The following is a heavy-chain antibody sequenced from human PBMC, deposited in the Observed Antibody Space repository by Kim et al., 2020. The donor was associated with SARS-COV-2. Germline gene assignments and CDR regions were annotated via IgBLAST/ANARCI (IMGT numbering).Heavy chain of an antibody. J-gene: IGHJ4*02. CDR1: GFTFSSYA. V-gene: IGHV3-23*01. D-gene: IGHD3-9*01. CDR3: ARGANPIHPYHFEL. CDR2: ISGDGVTT. Sequence: PGGSLRLSCAASGFTFSSYAMSWVRQAPGQGLEWVSGISGDGVTTFYRDSAKGRLTISRDNSKNTLSLQMNSLGAEDTAVYYCARGANPIHPYHFELWGQGTLVTVSS.